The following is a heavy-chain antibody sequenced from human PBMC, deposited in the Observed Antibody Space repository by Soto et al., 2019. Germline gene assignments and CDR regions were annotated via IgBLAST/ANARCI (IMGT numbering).Heavy chain of an antibody. D-gene: IGHD2-15*01. J-gene: IGHJ4*02. CDR1: GFTFSSYG. V-gene: IGHV3-30*18. CDR2: ISYDGSNK. CDR3: AKDRVVVVVAASFDY. Sequence: QVQLVESGGGVVQPGRSLRLSCAASGFTFSSYGMHWVRQALGKGLEWVAVISYDGSNKYYADSVKGRFTISRDNSKNTLYLQMNSLRAEDTAVYYCAKDRVVVVVAASFDYWGQGTLVTVSS.